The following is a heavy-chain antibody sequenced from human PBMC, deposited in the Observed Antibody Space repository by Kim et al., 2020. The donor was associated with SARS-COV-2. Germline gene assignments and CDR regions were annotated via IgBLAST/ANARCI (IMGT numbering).Heavy chain of an antibody. CDR3: ASAGPQEWYFAP. CDR1: GGSISRSSYY. CDR2: IYYSGSS. J-gene: IGHJ2*01. V-gene: IGHV4-39*01. Sequence: SETLSLTCTVSGGSISRSSYYWAWIRQPPGKGLEWIGRIYYSGSSYSNPSLKSRVTLSVDTSKNQFSLNLRSVTAAATAVYYCASAGPQEWYFAPWGLAT.